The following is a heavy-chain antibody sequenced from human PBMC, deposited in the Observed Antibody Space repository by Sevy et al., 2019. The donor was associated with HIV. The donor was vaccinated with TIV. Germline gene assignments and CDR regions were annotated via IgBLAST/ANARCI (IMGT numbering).Heavy chain of an antibody. CDR2: IWFDGSNT. J-gene: IGHJ4*02. V-gene: IGHV3-33*01. D-gene: IGHD4-17*01. Sequence: GGSLRLSCAASGFTFSTYGMHWVRQAPGKGLEWVAVIWFDGSNTYYADSVKGRFTISGDIAKNTLHLQMNSLRAEDTAVYYCARDLEFYDHGDYGPAFMPDYWGQGSLVTVSS. CDR1: GFTFSTYG. CDR3: ARDLEFYDHGDYGPAFMPDY.